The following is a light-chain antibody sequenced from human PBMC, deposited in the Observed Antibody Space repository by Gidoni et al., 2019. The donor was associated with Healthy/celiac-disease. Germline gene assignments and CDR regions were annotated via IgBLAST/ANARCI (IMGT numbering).Light chain of an antibody. V-gene: IGKV1-17*03. J-gene: IGKJ1*01. CDR3: LQYNSYALT. CDR2: AAF. CDR1: QGIRNY. Sequence: IRVTQSPSAMSASVGDRVTITCRASQGIRNYLPWFQQKPGKVPKSMIYAAFSLQSGVPSRFSGRGSGTEFTLTISILQTEDFVTYYCLQYNSYALTFGKGTKVDI.